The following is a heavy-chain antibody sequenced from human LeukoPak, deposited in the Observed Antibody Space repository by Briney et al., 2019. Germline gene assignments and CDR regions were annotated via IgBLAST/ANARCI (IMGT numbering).Heavy chain of an antibody. J-gene: IGHJ4*02. CDR3: ARGSPVTYYYASGTYYNY. CDR2: IYYSGST. CDR1: GGSISSSSYY. D-gene: IGHD3-10*01. V-gene: IGHV4-39*07. Sequence: SETLSLTCTVSGGSISSSSYYWGWIRQPPGKGLEWIGSIYYSGSTYYNPSLKSRVTMSVDTSKNQFSLNLTSVTAADTAVYFCARGSPVTYYYASGTYYNYWGQGTLVTVSS.